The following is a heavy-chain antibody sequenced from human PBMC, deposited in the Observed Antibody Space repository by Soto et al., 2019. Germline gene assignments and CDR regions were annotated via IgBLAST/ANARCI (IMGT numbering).Heavy chain of an antibody. V-gene: IGHV3-23*01. CDR3: AKDYGSGWSVDY. Sequence: GGSLRLSCAASGFTFSSYVMSWVRQTPGKRLEWVSGINGSGDTTYYADSVKGRFTITRDNSENTLYLQMNSLRADDTAVYYCAKDYGSGWSVDYWGQGALVTVSS. CDR2: INGSGDTT. J-gene: IGHJ4*02. CDR1: GFTFSSYV. D-gene: IGHD6-19*01.